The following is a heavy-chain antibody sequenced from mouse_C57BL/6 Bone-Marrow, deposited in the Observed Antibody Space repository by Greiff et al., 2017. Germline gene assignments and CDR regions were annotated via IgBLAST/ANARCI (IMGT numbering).Heavy chain of an antibody. CDR2: IYPTSGNT. Sequence: QVQLQQSGAELARPGASVKLSCKASGYTFTSYGISWVKQRTGQGLEWIGEIYPTSGNTYYNQKFKGKATLTADTSSSTAYMELRSLTSEYAAVHFFAKCSTTVVDVWGTGTTVTVAS. D-gene: IGHD1-1*01. CDR3: AKCSTTVVDV. CDR1: GYTFTSYG. J-gene: IGHJ1*03. V-gene: IGHV1-81*01.